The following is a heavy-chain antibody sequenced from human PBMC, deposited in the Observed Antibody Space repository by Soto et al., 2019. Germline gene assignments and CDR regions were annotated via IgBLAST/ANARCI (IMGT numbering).Heavy chain of an antibody. V-gene: IGHV1-18*01. Sequence: QVQLMQSEPEVKKPGAAVKVSCKASGYSFRAYGISWVRQAPGQGLEWMGWVGAYNGNTNYSQKLHGRVTMTTDTSTSTAYMELRSLRSDDTAVYYCARVITMFRGIHDALDIWGQGTMVTVSS. CDR2: VGAYNGNT. D-gene: IGHD3-10*01. J-gene: IGHJ3*02. CDR1: GYSFRAYG. CDR3: ARVITMFRGIHDALDI.